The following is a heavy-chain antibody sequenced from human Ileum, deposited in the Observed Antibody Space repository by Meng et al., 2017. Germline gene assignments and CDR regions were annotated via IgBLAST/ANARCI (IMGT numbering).Heavy chain of an antibody. V-gene: IGHV4-31*03. J-gene: IGHJ4*02. D-gene: IGHD1-1*01. Sequence: QVQLQESGPGLVKPSQTLSHTCTVSGGSISSGGYYWSWIRQHPGKGLEWIGYIYDSGSTYYNPSLKSRIAISGDTSKNQFSLNLSSVTAADTAVYYCARGGTAYFDYWGQGTLVTVSS. CDR3: ARGGTAYFDY. CDR1: GGSISSGGYY. CDR2: IYDSGST.